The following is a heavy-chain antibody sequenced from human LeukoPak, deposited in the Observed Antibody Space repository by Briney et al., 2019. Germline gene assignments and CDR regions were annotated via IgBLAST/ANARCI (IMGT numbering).Heavy chain of an antibody. J-gene: IGHJ4*02. V-gene: IGHV4-4*07. CDR2: IYTSGST. CDR1: GGSISSYY. CDR3: AREGVGDIVVVPAAIRRKGNYFDY. D-gene: IGHD2-2*01. Sequence: PSETLSLTCTVSGGSISSYYWSWIRQPAGKGLEWIGRIYTSGSTNYNPSLKSRVTMSVDTSKNQFSLKLSSVTAADTAVYYCAREGVGDIVVVPAAIRRKGNYFDYWGQGTLVTVSS.